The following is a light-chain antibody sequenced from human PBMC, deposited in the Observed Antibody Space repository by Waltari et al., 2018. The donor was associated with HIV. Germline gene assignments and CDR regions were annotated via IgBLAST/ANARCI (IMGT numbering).Light chain of an antibody. CDR2: DVS. Sequence: QSALTQPPSASGAPGQSVTISCNGTSSDFGAYNLVSWYQQHPGKAPRLIIYDVSERPAGVANRFTGSKSGNTASLTISGRQAEDEADDYCCSYVSEIVPCVFGGGTKLTVL. V-gene: IGLV2-23*02. J-gene: IGLJ3*02. CDR1: SSDFGAYNL. CDR3: CSYVSEIVPCV.